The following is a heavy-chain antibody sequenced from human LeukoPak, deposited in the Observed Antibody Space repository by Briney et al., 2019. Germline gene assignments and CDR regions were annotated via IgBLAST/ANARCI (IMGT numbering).Heavy chain of an antibody. J-gene: IGHJ4*02. Sequence: ASVKVSCKASGYTFTSYYMHWVRQAPGQGLEWMGIINPSGGSTSYAQKFQGRVTISVDKSKNQFSLKLSSVTAADTAVYYCASGIAAAGTGYFDYWGQGTLVTVSS. D-gene: IGHD6-13*01. CDR3: ASGIAAAGTGYFDY. CDR2: INPSGGST. CDR1: GYTFTSYY. V-gene: IGHV1-46*01.